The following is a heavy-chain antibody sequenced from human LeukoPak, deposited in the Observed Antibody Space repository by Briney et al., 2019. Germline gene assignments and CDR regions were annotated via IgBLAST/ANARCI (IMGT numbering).Heavy chain of an antibody. CDR3: ARAPHYYYDSSGYLVY. Sequence: GGSLRLSCVASGFTFSSYWMSWVRQAPGKGLVWVSRINSDGSSTSYADSVKGRFTISRDNAKNTLYLQMNSLRAEDTAVYYCARAPHYYYDSSGYLVYWGQGTLVTVSS. J-gene: IGHJ4*02. V-gene: IGHV3-74*01. D-gene: IGHD3-22*01. CDR1: GFTFSSYW. CDR2: INSDGSST.